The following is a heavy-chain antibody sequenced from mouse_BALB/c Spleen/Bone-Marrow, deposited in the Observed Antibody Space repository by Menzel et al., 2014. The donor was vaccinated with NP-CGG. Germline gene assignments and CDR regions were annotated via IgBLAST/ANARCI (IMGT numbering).Heavy chain of an antibody. CDR3: ARWRYGYAMDY. V-gene: IGHV5-17*02. D-gene: IGHD2-14*01. CDR1: GFTFSSFG. J-gene: IGHJ4*01. Sequence: EVNLVDSGGGLVQPGGSRKLSCAASGFTFSSFGMHWVRQAPEKGLEWVAYISSGSSTIYYADTVKGRFTISRDNPKNTLFLQMTSLRSEDTAMYYCARWRYGYAMDYWGQGTSVTVSS. CDR2: ISSGSSTI.